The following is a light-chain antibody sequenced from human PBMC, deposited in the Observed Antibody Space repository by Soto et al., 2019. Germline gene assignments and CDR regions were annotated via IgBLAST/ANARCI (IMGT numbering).Light chain of an antibody. Sequence: DIQMTQSPYSLSAAVGDRVTIACRASQNINTYLNWYQQKPGKAPKLLIFDAASLQSGVPSRFSGGGSRTDFTLTITSLQPEDFATYYCLQHNSYPRTFGQGTKVDIK. CDR2: DAA. J-gene: IGKJ1*01. CDR1: QNINTY. V-gene: IGKV1-39*01. CDR3: LQHNSYPRT.